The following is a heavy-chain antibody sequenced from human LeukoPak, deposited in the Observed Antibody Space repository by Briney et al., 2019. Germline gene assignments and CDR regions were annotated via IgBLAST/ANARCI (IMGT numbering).Heavy chain of an antibody. Sequence: GGSLRLSCEASGFTFSNYGMEWVRQAPGKGLEWVALIWNDGNNKHYADSVKGRFSISRDNSKNTLYLQMNSLRAEDTAVYYCARHIWKGSCRSTSCSSLDYWGQGTLVTVSS. CDR1: GFTFSNYG. CDR2: IWNDGNNK. CDR3: ARHIWKGSCRSTSCSSLDY. J-gene: IGHJ4*02. D-gene: IGHD2-2*01. V-gene: IGHV3-33*01.